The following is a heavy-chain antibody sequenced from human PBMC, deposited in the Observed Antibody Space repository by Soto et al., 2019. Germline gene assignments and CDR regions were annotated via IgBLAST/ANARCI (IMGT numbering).Heavy chain of an antibody. CDR1: GASFSTTSYY. CDR2: VYYRGNS. CDR3: ARIDSYGAFDS. D-gene: IGHD3-16*01. J-gene: IGHJ4*02. V-gene: IGHV4-39*01. Sequence: SETLSLTCSVSGASFSTTSYYWGWVRQPPGKGLEWIGTVYYRGNSYYNSSLKSRLTMPVDTSKSQFSLELTSVTAADTAVYYCARIDSYGAFDSWGQGVLVT.